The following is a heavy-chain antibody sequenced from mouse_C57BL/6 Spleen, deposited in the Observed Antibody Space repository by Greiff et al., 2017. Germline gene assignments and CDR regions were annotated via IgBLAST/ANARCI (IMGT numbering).Heavy chain of an antibody. CDR3: ARGDYDYDGYYYAMDY. Sequence: VQLQQPGAELVKPGASVKLSCKASGYTFTSYWMHWVKQRPGQGLEWIGMIHPNSGSTNYNEKFKSKATLTVDKSSSTAYMQLSSLTSEDSAVYYCARGDYDYDGYYYAMDYWGQGTSVTVSS. CDR2: IHPNSGST. V-gene: IGHV1-64*01. D-gene: IGHD2-4*01. CDR1: GYTFTSYW. J-gene: IGHJ4*01.